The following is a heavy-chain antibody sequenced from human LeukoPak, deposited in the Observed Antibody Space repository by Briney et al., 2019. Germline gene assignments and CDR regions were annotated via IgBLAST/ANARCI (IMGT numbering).Heavy chain of an antibody. V-gene: IGHV3-48*04. CDR3: ARASSRYYYYYYMDV. J-gene: IGHJ6*03. CDR2: ISSSGGTT. CDR1: GLTFSSYS. Sequence: GGSLRLSCAASGLTFSSYSMNWVRQAPGKGLEWLSYISSSGGTTYYADSVKGRFTISRDNAKNSLYLQMNSLRAEDTAVYYCARASSRYYYYYYMDVWGKGTTVTVSS. D-gene: IGHD6-6*01.